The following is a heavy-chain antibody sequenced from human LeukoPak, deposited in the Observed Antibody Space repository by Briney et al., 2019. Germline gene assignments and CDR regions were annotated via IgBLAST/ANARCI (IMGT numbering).Heavy chain of an antibody. V-gene: IGHV3-74*01. CDR2: INSDGSST. Sequence: GGSLRLSCAASGFTFSSYWMHWVRQAPGKGLVWVSRINSDGSSTSYADSVKGRFTISRDNAKNTLYLQMNSLRAEDTAVYYCALIPSGYSSGWDIDYWGQGTLVTVSS. CDR3: ALIPSGYSSGWDIDY. D-gene: IGHD6-19*01. CDR1: GFTFSSYW. J-gene: IGHJ4*02.